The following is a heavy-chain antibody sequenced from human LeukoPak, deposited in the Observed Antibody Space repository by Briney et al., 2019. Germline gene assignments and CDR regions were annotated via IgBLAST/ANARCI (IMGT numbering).Heavy chain of an antibody. CDR2: ISSSSTYI. D-gene: IGHD3-16*01. CDR3: ARVAYSYYFDY. V-gene: IGHV3-21*01. CDR1: GFTFSSYS. J-gene: IGHJ4*02. Sequence: PGGSLRLSCAASGFTFSSYSMNWVRQAPGKGLEWVSSISSSSTYINYADSVKGRFTISRDNAKNSLYLQMNSLRAEDTAVYYCARVAYSYYFDYWGQGTLVTVSS.